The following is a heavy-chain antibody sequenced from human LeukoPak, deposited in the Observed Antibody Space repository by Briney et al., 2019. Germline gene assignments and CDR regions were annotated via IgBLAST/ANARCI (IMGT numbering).Heavy chain of an antibody. Sequence: PGRSLRLSCAASGFTFSSYAMHWVRQAPGKGLEWVAVISCDGSNKYYADSVKGRFTISRDNSKNTLYLQMNSLRAEDTAVYYCARRAGAYSHPYDYWGQGTLVTVSS. J-gene: IGHJ4*02. CDR2: ISCDGSNK. V-gene: IGHV3-30*04. D-gene: IGHD4/OR15-4a*01. CDR3: ARRAGAYSHPYDY. CDR1: GFTFSSYA.